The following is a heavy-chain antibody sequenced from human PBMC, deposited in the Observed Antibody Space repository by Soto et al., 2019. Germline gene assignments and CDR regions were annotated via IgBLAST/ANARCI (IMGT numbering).Heavy chain of an antibody. Sequence: PSDTLSLTPTVSGGSISSTSYYWGWFRQPPGKGLEWLGSTYYRGRTYHNPSLKCPVTLALHTSNIHFSLKQSCQAPAHTAVYNCASRTGDYDYWGQGTLVTVSA. CDR3: ASRTGDYDY. V-gene: IGHV4-39*02. J-gene: IGHJ4*02. D-gene: IGHD7-27*01. CDR1: GGSISSTSYY. CDR2: TYYRGRT.